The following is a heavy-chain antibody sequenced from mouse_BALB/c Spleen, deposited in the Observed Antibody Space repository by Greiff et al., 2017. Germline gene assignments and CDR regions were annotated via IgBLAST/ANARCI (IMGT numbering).Heavy chain of an antibody. CDR1: GYAFSSYW. V-gene: IGHV1-80*01. CDR3: AREGGYYGSDAMDY. CDR2: IYPGDGDT. D-gene: IGHD1-1*01. J-gene: IGHJ4*01. Sequence: QVQLQQSGAELVRPGSSVKISCKASGYAFSSYWMNWVKQRPGQGLEWIGQIYPGDGDTNYNGKFKGKATLTADKSSSTAYMQLSSLTSEDSAVYFCAREGGYYGSDAMDYWGQGTSVTVSS.